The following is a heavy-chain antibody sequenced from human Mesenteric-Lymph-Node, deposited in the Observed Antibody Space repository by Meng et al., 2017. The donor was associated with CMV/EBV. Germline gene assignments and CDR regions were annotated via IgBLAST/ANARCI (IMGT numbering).Heavy chain of an antibody. CDR1: GFTFSRNS. D-gene: IGHD3-3*01. J-gene: IGHJ3*02. CDR2: VSGGSSYI. Sequence: GESLKISCAVSGFTFSRNSMNWVRQAPGKGLEWVSSVSGGSSYIFYADSVKGRFTISRDNSKNTVYLQIDTLRAEDTAVYYCARDGIRFLEWPDAFDIWGQGTMVTVSS. CDR3: ARDGIRFLEWPDAFDI. V-gene: IGHV3-21*06.